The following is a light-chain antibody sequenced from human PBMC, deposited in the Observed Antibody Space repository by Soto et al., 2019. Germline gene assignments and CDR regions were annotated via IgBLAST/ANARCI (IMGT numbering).Light chain of an antibody. CDR3: QQSYSTLIT. V-gene: IGKV1-39*01. Sequence: DIQMTQSPSSLSASIGDRVTITCRASQTVNTYLHWYQQKPGKAPKLLIYAASSLQSGVPSRFSGSGSGTDFTLTISSLQPEDFATYYCQQSYSTLITFGQGTRLEIK. J-gene: IGKJ5*01. CDR1: QTVNTY. CDR2: AAS.